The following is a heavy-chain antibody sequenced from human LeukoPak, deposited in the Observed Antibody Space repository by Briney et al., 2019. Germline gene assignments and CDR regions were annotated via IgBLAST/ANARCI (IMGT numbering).Heavy chain of an antibody. CDR3: ARISYDSSGYYDY. CDR1: GFSFSSYY. D-gene: IGHD3-22*01. V-gene: IGHV3-74*01. J-gene: IGHJ4*02. CDR2: IDRDGNIT. Sequence: GGSLRLSCAASGFSFSSYYIHWVRQAPGKGLVWVSRIDRDGNITTYADSVKGRFTISRDNAKNTLYLQMNSLRAEDTAVYYCARISYDSSGYYDYWGQGTLVTVSS.